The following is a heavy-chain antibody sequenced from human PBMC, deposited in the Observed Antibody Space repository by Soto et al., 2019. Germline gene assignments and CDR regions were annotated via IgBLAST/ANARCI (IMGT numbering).Heavy chain of an antibody. V-gene: IGHV3-7*01. J-gene: IGHJ3*01. Sequence: EVQLVESGGGLVQPGGSLRLSCAASGINFENYWMSWVRQAPGKGLEWVANIKQDGSEKYYVDSVKGRFTISRDNAKNSLYLQMNSLRAEDTALYYCATDSLSLGITREVDDDAVDVWGQGTMGTVSS. D-gene: IGHD1-20*01. CDR3: ATDSLSLGITREVDDDAVDV. CDR1: GINFENYW. CDR2: IKQDGSEK.